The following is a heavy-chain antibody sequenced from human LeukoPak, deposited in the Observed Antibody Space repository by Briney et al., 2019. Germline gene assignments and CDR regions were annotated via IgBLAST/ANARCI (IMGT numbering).Heavy chain of an antibody. V-gene: IGHV3-30-3*01. CDR2: ISYDGSNK. CDR3: ARDRRRFGESDGAFDI. Sequence: GGSLRLSCAASGFTFSSYAMHWVRQAPGKGLEWVAVISYDGSNKYYADSVKGRFTISRDNSKNTLYLQMNSLRAEDTAVYYCARDRRRFGESDGAFDIWGQGTMVTVSS. D-gene: IGHD3-10*01. J-gene: IGHJ3*02. CDR1: GFTFSSYA.